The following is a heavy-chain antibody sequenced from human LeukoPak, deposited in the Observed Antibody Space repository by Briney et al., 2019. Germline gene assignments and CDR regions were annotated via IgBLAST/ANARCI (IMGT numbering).Heavy chain of an antibody. Sequence: GGSLTLSCEDSGFTFRSYEMNWVRQAPGKGLEWVSSISSSSSYIYYADSVKGRFTISRDNAKNSLYLQMNSLRAEDTAVYYCARALLDILTGSIFDYWGQGTLVTVSS. CDR2: ISSSSSYI. V-gene: IGHV3-21*01. J-gene: IGHJ4*02. CDR1: GFTFRSYE. D-gene: IGHD3-9*01. CDR3: ARALLDILTGSIFDY.